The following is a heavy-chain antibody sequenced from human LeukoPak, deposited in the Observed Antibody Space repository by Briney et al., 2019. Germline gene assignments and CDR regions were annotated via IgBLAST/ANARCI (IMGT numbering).Heavy chain of an antibody. CDR3: ARSLKLPGIAVAVPNPHFDY. CDR2: IGYSVSA. CDR1: SVSISAYY. Sequence: PSRSLSLTSAVSSVSISAYYWSCVRQPPGKGLEWSGFIGYSVSANYNPSLKSRVTMSVDTSKNQFSMKLSSVTAADTAVYYCARSLKLPGIAVAVPNPHFDYWGQGTLVTVSS. J-gene: IGHJ4*02. D-gene: IGHD6-19*01. V-gene: IGHV4-59*12.